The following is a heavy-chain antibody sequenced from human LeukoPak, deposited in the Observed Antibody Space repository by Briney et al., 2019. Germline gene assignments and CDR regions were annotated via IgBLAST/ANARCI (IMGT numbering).Heavy chain of an antibody. D-gene: IGHD6-13*01. Sequence: SVKVSCKASGGTFSSYAISWVRQAPGQGLEWMGGIIPIFGTANYAQKFQGRVTITADESTSTAYMELRSLRSDDTAVYYCARDLSIGSSSWYDDWGQGTLVTVSS. J-gene: IGHJ4*02. CDR3: ARDLSIGSSSWYDD. CDR2: IIPIFGTA. V-gene: IGHV1-69*13. CDR1: GGTFSSYA.